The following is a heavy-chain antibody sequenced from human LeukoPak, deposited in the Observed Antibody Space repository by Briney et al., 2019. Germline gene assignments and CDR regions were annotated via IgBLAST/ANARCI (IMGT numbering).Heavy chain of an antibody. CDR2: IYYSGTT. CDR3: AEASEWSINY. CDR1: SGSVSSRSYY. Sequence: PSETQSLTCSVSSGSVSSRSYYWGWIRQPPGKGLKWIAVIYYSGTTYFNPSLKSRVTIFVDTSKNQFSLKLSSATAADTAVYYCAEASEWSINYWGQGTLVTVSS. D-gene: IGHD3-3*01. J-gene: IGHJ4*02. V-gene: IGHV4-39*01.